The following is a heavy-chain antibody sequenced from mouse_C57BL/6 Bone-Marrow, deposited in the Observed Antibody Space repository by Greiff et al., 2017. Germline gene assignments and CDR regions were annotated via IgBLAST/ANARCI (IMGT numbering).Heavy chain of an antibody. CDR3: ARSGARRRSFYY. J-gene: IGHJ2*03. CDR1: GYTFTSYW. Sequence: QVQLQQPGAELVKPGASVKMSCKASGYTFTSYWITWVKQRPGQGLEWIGDIYPTSGRTNYNEKFKGKAILTVDTSSTTAYMQLSSLTSEDSAVFYCARSGARRRSFYYGGQGNGLTVSA. D-gene: IGHD3-1*01. CDR2: IYPTSGRT. V-gene: IGHV1-55*01.